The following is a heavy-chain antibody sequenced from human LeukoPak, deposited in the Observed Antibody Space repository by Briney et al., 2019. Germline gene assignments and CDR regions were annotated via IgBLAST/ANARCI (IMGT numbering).Heavy chain of an antibody. V-gene: IGHV4-59*01. CDR2: INYSGST. J-gene: IGHJ3*02. CDR1: GGSISGYY. Sequence: SETLSLTCTVSGGSISGYYWSWIRQPPGKGLEWIGYINYSGSTNYNPSLKSRVTISLDTSKSQFSLKLTSVTAADTAVFFCARYCGWPWAFDIWGLGTMVTVSS. CDR3: ARYCGWPWAFDI. D-gene: IGHD2-21*01.